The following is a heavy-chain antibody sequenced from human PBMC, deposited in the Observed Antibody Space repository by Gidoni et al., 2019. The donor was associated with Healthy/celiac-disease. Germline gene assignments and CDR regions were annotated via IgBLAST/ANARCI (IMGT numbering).Heavy chain of an antibody. CDR3: AKGAVDYYFDY. CDR2: ISYDGSNK. D-gene: IGHD3-3*01. Sequence: QVQLVESGGGVVQPGRPLRLSCAASGFTFSSYGMHWVRQAPGKGLEWVAVISYDGSNKYYADSVKGRFTISRDNSKNTLYLQMNSLRAEDTAVYYCAKGAVDYYFDYWGQGTLVTVSS. CDR1: GFTFSSYG. V-gene: IGHV3-30*18. J-gene: IGHJ4*02.